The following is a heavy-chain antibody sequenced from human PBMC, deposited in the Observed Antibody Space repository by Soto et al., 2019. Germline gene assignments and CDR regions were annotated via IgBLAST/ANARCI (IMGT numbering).Heavy chain of an antibody. V-gene: IGHV3-53*01. Sequence: GGSVRRSCAASGFTVSGNYMIWFRQAPGKGLEWVSVIYSGSSAYYADSVKGRFTISRDNSKNTLYLQMNSLRAEDTAVYYCASVGRDSNYFDYWGQGTLVTVSS. CDR1: GFTVSGNY. CDR2: IYSGSSA. J-gene: IGHJ4*02. CDR3: ASVGRDSNYFDY. D-gene: IGHD3-22*01.